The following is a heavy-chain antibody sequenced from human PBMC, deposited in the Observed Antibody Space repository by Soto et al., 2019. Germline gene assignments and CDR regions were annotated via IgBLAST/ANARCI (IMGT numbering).Heavy chain of an antibody. J-gene: IGHJ6*02. V-gene: IGHV1-46*01. CDR2: INPSGGST. Sequence: CERSSCRLSSYFLVLSGSAKKQGLEWMGIINPSGGSTSYAQKFQGRVTMTRDTSTSTVYMELSSLRSEDTAVYYCARDPGTAMVGYYYYGMDVWGQGTTVTVS. D-gene: IGHD5-18*01. CDR1: SCRLSSYF. CDR3: ARDPGTAMVGYYYYGMDV.